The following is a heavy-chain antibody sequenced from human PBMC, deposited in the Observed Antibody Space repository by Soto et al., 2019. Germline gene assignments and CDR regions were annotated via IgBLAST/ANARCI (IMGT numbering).Heavy chain of an antibody. J-gene: IGHJ3*02. D-gene: IGHD3-22*01. CDR1: GFTFSSYW. V-gene: IGHV3-7*03. Sequence: EVQLVESGGGLVQPGGSLRLSCAASGFTFSSYWMSWVRQAPGKGLEWVANIKQDGSEKYYVDSVKGRFTISRDNAKNSLYLQMNSLRAEDTAVYYCAREAPGPWDYYDSSGRGSFDIWGQGTMVTVSS. CDR2: IKQDGSEK. CDR3: AREAPGPWDYYDSSGRGSFDI.